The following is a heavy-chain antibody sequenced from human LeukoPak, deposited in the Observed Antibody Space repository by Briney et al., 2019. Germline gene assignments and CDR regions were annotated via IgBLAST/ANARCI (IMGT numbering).Heavy chain of an antibody. CDR3: TRPDSGSYQMTH. V-gene: IGHV3-73*01. CDR2: IRSKANSYAT. Sequence: GGSLRLSCAASGFTFSGSAMHWVRQASGKGLEWVGRIRSKANSYATAYAASVKGRFTISRDDSKNTAYLQINSLKTEDTAVYYCTRPDSGSYQMTHWGQGTLVTVSS. CDR1: GFTFSGSA. D-gene: IGHD1-26*01. J-gene: IGHJ4*02.